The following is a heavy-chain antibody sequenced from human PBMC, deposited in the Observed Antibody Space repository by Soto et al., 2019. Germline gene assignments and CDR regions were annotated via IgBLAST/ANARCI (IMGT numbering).Heavy chain of an antibody. CDR3: ARDWASLGGDYEFRAGMDV. Sequence: SETLSLTCTVSGGSISSSDYYWNWIRQPPGKGLEWIGYIYYSGNTYYNPSLKSRVTISVDTSKNQFSLKLSSVTAADTAVYYCARDWASLGGDYEFRAGMDVWGQGTTVTVSS. D-gene: IGHD4-17*01. CDR2: IYYSGNT. CDR1: GGSISSSDYY. V-gene: IGHV4-30-4*01. J-gene: IGHJ6*02.